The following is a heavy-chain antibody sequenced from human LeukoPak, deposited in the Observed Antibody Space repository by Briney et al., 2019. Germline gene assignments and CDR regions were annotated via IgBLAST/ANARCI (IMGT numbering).Heavy chain of an antibody. J-gene: IGHJ5*02. CDR2: IYYSGST. Sequence: PSETLSLTCTVSGGSISSGSYYWSWIRQPPGKGLEWIGYIYYSGSTNYNPSLKSRVTISVDTSKNQFSLKLSSVTAADTAVYYCARGHSSSSFDPWGQGTLVSASS. V-gene: IGHV4-61*01. D-gene: IGHD6-13*01. CDR3: ARGHSSSSFDP. CDR1: GGSISSGSYY.